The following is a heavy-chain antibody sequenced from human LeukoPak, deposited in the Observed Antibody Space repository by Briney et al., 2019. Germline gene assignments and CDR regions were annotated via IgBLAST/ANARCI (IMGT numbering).Heavy chain of an antibody. V-gene: IGHV3-48*04. Sequence: GGSLRLSCAASGFTFSSYSMNWVRQAPGKGLEWVSYISSSSSTIYYADSVKGRFTISRDNAKNSLYLQMNSLRAEDTALYYCAKDRDYYDSSGPFDYWGQGTLVTVSS. J-gene: IGHJ4*02. CDR2: ISSSSSTI. D-gene: IGHD3-22*01. CDR1: GFTFSSYS. CDR3: AKDRDYYDSSGPFDY.